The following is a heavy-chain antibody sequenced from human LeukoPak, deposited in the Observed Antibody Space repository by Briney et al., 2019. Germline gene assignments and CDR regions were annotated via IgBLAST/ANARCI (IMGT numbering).Heavy chain of an antibody. Sequence: SETLSLTCAVYGGSFSGYYWSWIRQPPGKGLEWIGEINHSGSTNYNPSLKSRVTISVDTSKNQFSLKLSSVTAADTAVYYCARVGFGELSPASYYYYYGMDVWGQGTTVTVSS. J-gene: IGHJ6*02. CDR2: INHSGST. V-gene: IGHV4-34*01. D-gene: IGHD3-10*01. CDR3: ARVGFGELSPASYYYYYGMDV. CDR1: GGSFSGYY.